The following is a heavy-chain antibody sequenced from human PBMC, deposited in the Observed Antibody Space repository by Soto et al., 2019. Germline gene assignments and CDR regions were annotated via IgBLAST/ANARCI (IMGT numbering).Heavy chain of an antibody. D-gene: IGHD3-22*01. V-gene: IGHV4-59*01. Sequence: PSDTLSLTCTVSGGSISSYYWSWIRQPPGKGLEWIGYIYYSGSTNYNPSLKSRVTISVDTSKNQFSLKLSSVTAADTAVYYCARDIVESLDYWGQGTLVTVSS. CDR3: ARDIVESLDY. CDR1: GGSISSYY. CDR2: IYYSGST. J-gene: IGHJ4*02.